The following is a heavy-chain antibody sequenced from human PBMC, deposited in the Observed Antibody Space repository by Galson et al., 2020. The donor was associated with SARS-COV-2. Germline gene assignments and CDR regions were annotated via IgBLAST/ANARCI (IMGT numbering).Heavy chain of an antibody. V-gene: IGHV3-30*03. D-gene: IGHD5-12*01. CDR2: ISYDGSNK. CDR1: GFTFSGHG. Sequence: GESLKISCAAPGFTFSGHGMHWVRQAPGRGLEWVAVISYDGSNKYYADSVKGRFTISRDNSKNTPYLQMNSLRAEDTAVYYCTRGPGGYGSWFDYWGQGTLVTVSS. J-gene: IGHJ4*02. CDR3: TRGPGGYGSWFDY.